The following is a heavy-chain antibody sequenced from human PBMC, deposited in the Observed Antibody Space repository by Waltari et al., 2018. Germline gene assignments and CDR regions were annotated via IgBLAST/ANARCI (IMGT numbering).Heavy chain of an antibody. V-gene: IGHV1-69*01. CDR1: GGTFSSYD. J-gene: IGHJ4*02. D-gene: IGHD3-3*01. CDR2: IIPIFGTA. CDR3: VSWSGYPWYFDY. Sequence: QVQLVQSGAEVKKPGSSVKVSCKASGGTFSSYDISWVRQAPGQGLEWMGGIIPIFGTANDAQKFQGRVTITADESTSTAYMELSSLRSEDTAVYYCVSWSGYPWYFDYWGQGTLVTVSS.